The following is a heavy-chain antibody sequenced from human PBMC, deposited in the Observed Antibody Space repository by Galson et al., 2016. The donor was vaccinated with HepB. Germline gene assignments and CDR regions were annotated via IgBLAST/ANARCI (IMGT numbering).Heavy chain of an antibody. V-gene: IGHV1-46*01. CDR3: ATAGNLLAYFYGMDV. D-gene: IGHD4-23*01. CDR2: INPSGGSP. CDR1: GYTFSSFY. J-gene: IGHJ6*02. Sequence: SVKVSCKASGYTFSSFYIHWVRQAPGQGLEWMGVINPSGGSPTYRQKFRGRVTMTRDTSTSTVYMEVSSLRSEDTAVYYCATAGNLLAYFYGMDVWGQGTTVTVSS.